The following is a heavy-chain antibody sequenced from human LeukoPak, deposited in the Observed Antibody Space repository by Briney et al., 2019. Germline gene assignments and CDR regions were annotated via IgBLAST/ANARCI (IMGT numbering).Heavy chain of an antibody. Sequence: PGGSLRLSCAASGFTFSTSGMHWVRQAPGKGLEWVAIIWYDGRNINYADSVKGRFTISRDNSKSTLYLQMDSLRAEDTAAYYCARDRGDCSGGTCQSDYFDYWGQGTLVTVSS. CDR3: ARDRGDCSGGTCQSDYFDY. CDR1: GFTFSTSG. V-gene: IGHV3-33*01. D-gene: IGHD2-15*01. J-gene: IGHJ4*02. CDR2: IWYDGRNI.